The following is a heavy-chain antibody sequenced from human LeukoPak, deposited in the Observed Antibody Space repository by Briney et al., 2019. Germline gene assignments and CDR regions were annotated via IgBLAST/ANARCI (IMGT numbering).Heavy chain of an antibody. Sequence: GGSLRLSCAASGFTFSTYAMSWVRKAPGKGLEWVSGISGSGGSTYYADSVKGRFTISRDNSKKTLYLQMNSLRGDDTAVYHCAIEGGGGNYRYAFDNWGQGTMVTVSS. CDR3: AIEGGGGNYRYAFDN. D-gene: IGHD1-26*01. V-gene: IGHV3-23*01. J-gene: IGHJ3*02. CDR1: GFTFSTYA. CDR2: ISGSGGST.